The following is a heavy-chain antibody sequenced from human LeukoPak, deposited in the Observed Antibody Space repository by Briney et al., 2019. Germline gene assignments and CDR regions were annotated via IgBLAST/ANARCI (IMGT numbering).Heavy chain of an antibody. CDR1: GFTFTNND. CDR2: ISGGGGST. CDR3: AGGLGY. J-gene: IGHJ4*02. Sequence: GGSLRLSCATSGFTFTNNDMNWVRQAPGKGLEWVSTISGGGGSTYYADSVKGRFTISRDNSKNTLYLQMNSLRAEDTAVFYCAGGLGYWGQGTLVTVSS. V-gene: IGHV3-23*01. D-gene: IGHD3-10*01.